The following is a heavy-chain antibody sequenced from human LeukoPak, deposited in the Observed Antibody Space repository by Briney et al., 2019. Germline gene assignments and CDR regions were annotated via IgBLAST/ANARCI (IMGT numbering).Heavy chain of an antibody. CDR2: ISGSGGKT. CDR3: AKPLGYCTGGVCYSNYVDP. V-gene: IGHV3-23*01. J-gene: IGHJ5*02. CDR1: GFTFYNYA. D-gene: IGHD2-8*02. Sequence: GGSLRLSCAASGFTFYNYAMSWVRPAPGKGLEWVSTISGSGGKTYYADSVKGRFTISRDNSENTLYLQMNSLRAQDTAVYYCAKPLGYCTGGVCYSNYVDPWGQGTLVTVSS.